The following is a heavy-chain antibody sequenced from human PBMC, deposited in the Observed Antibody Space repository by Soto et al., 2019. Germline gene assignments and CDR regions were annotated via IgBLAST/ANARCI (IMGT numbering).Heavy chain of an antibody. CDR3: ATDAGGPPLNRFDS. V-gene: IGHV4-31*03. J-gene: IGHJ5*01. D-gene: IGHD3-16*01. CDR1: GGSLREFDHF. CDR2: STCTGVT. Sequence: PSETLSLTCTVSGGSLREFDHFWTWIRQGPGRGLEGISYSTCTGVTYYTPSLQSRISISVDTSKNQGSLPLNSVTAADTAVYYCATDAGGPPLNRFDSWGHGTLVTVSS.